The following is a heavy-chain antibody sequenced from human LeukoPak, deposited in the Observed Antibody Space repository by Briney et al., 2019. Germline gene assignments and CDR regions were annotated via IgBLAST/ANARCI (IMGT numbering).Heavy chain of an antibody. CDR3: ARDKQWELPAPSPFDY. J-gene: IGHJ4*02. CDR1: GYTFPSYG. Sequence: ASVKVSCKASGYTFPSYGIRWVGPAPGKGLEWMGWISAYNGNTNYAQKLQGRVTMTTDTSTSTADMELRSLRSDDTAVYYCARDKQWELPAPSPFDYWGQGTLVTVSS. CDR2: ISAYNGNT. V-gene: IGHV1-18*01. D-gene: IGHD1-26*01.